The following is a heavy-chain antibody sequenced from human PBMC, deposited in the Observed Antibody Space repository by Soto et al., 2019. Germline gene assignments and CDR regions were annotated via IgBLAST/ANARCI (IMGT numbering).Heavy chain of an antibody. J-gene: IGHJ6*02. CDR3: XXXXXXXXYHGMDV. Sequence: QVQLVQSGGEVKKPGASVKLSCTASGYTFTSYGISWXXXXXXXXXXWMGWISAYNGKTNYAQNVQGRVTMTTDTXXXXXXXXXXXXXXXXXXXXXXXXXXXXXXYHGMDVWGQGTTVTVSS. CDR1: GYTFTSYG. V-gene: IGHV1-18*01. CDR2: ISAYNGKT.